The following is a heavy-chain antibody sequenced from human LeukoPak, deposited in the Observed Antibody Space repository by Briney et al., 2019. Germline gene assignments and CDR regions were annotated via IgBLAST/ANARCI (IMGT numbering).Heavy chain of an antibody. D-gene: IGHD4-17*01. CDR2: ISGPGDGT. V-gene: IGHV3-23*01. CDR3: ARRSSATTVTDY. Sequence: GGSLRLSCGASGFMFSSYWMSWVRQAPGKGLEWVSAISGPGDGTYYADSVKGRFTISRDNSKNTLYLQMNSLRAEDTAVYYCARRSSATTVTDYWGQGTLVTVSS. J-gene: IGHJ4*02. CDR1: GFMFSSYW.